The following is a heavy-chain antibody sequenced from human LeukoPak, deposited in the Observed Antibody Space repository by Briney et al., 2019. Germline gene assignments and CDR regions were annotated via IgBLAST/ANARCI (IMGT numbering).Heavy chain of an antibody. J-gene: IGHJ4*02. V-gene: IGHV1-46*01. D-gene: IGHD3-22*01. CDR3: ARIPFPKYYYDSSGYYQDY. Sequence: ASVKVSCKASGYTFTNYYMHWVRQDPGQGLEWMGIINPSGGTTSYAQKFQGRITMTMDMSTSTVYMELSSLRSEDTAVYYCARIPFPKYYYDSSGYYQDYWGQGTLVTVSS. CDR1: GYTFTNYY. CDR2: INPSGGTT.